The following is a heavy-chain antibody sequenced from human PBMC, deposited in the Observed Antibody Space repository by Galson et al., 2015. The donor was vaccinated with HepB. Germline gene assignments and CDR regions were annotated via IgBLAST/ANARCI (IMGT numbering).Heavy chain of an antibody. CDR1: GGTFSSYA. J-gene: IGHJ4*02. CDR2: IIPIFGTA. CDR3: ASQVLPRYYFDY. D-gene: IGHD3-3*01. Sequence: SVKVSCKASGGTFSSYAISWVRQAPGQGLEWMGGIIPIFGTANYAQKFQGRVTITADESTSTAYMELSSLRSEDTAVYYCASQVLPRYYFDYWGQGTLVTVSS. V-gene: IGHV1-69*13.